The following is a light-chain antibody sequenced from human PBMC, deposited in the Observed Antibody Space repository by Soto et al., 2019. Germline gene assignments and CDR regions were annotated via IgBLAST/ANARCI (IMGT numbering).Light chain of an antibody. CDR1: QTINNR. CDR2: DVS. V-gene: IGKV1-5*01. CDR3: QQYDSFWTM. Sequence: DIQMTQPPSTPSASLGDRVTIPCRASQTINNRLAWYQQKPGKAPKLLIYDVSTLESGVPSRFRGSGSGTEFTLTISSLQPDDFEAYYCQQYDSFWTMFGQGTKVDIK. J-gene: IGKJ1*01.